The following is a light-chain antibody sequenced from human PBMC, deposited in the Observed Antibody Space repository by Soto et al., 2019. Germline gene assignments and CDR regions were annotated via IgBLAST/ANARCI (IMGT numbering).Light chain of an antibody. CDR3: QHHNSYSQT. V-gene: IGKV1-5*01. CDR1: QSMRYY. Sequence: DIQLTQSPPTLSSSVGDRVPITCRASQSMRYYLAWYQQMPGKAPKLLIYGASSLQSGVPSRFSGSGSGTEFTLTISSLQPDDFATYFCQHHNSYSQTFGQGTKVEIK. CDR2: GAS. J-gene: IGKJ1*01.